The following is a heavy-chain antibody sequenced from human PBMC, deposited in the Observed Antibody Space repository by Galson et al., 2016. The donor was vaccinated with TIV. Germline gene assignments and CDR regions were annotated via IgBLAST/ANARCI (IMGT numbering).Heavy chain of an antibody. D-gene: IGHD2-2*01. CDR2: INQGGSEQ. CDR1: RFSFNTYW. CDR3: ARMLFDIVGAPAATPTGYFDP. V-gene: IGHV3-7*01. J-gene: IGHJ5*02. Sequence: CAASRFSFNTYWMSWLRQAPGKGLEWVASINQGGSEQDYMESVKGRFTISRDNAPTSLYLQMDNLRAEDTAVYYCARMLFDIVGAPAATPTGYFDPWGQGTLVTVSS.